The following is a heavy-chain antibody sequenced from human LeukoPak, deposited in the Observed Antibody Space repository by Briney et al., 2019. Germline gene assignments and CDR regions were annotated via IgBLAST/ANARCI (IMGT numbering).Heavy chain of an antibody. CDR3: ARDGDSSGWHFDY. Sequence: GGSLRLSCAASGFTFSDYFMSWIRQAPGKGPEWVSYISSTGSYSKYADSVTGRFTISRDNTKDSLYLQMRSLRAEDTAVYYCARDGDSSGWHFDYWGQGTLVTVSS. D-gene: IGHD6-19*01. CDR2: ISSTGSYS. J-gene: IGHJ4*02. V-gene: IGHV3-11*06. CDR1: GFTFSDYF.